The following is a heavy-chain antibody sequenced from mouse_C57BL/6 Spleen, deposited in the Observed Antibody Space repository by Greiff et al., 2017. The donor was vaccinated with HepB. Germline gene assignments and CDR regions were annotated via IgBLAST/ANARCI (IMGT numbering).Heavy chain of an antibody. D-gene: IGHD1-1*01. CDR2: IHPNSGST. J-gene: IGHJ1*03. CDR3: ARSSLITTVVAPDV. Sequence: QVQLKQPGAELVKPGASVKLSCKASGYTFTSYWMHWVKQRPGQGLEWIGMIHPNSGSTNYNEKFKSKATLTVDKSSSTAYMQLSSLTSEDSAVYYCARSSLITTVVAPDVWGTGTTVTVSS. CDR1: GYTFTSYW. V-gene: IGHV1-64*01.